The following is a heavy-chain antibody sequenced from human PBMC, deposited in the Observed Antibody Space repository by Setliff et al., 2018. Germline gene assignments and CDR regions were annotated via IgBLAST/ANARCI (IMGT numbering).Heavy chain of an antibody. Sequence: GGSLRLSCAASGFTFDAYAMHWVRQAPGKGLALVSGISWNSGSIGYADSVKGRFTISRDNAKNSLYLQMNSLRAEDTALYYCAKDIMGYYYGSGRAFTIWGQGTMVTVSS. CDR1: GFTFDAYA. J-gene: IGHJ3*02. CDR3: AKDIMGYYYGSGRAFTI. D-gene: IGHD3-10*01. CDR2: ISWNSGSI. V-gene: IGHV3-9*01.